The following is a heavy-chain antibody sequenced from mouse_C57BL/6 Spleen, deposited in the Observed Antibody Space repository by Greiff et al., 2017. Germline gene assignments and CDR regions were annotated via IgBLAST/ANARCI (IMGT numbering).Heavy chain of an antibody. J-gene: IGHJ3*01. Sequence: QVQLQQSGAELVKPGASVKISCKASGYAFTSYWMHWVKQRPGQGLEWIGQIYPGGGGTNYNGKFKGKATLTADKSSSTAYMQLSSLTSEDSAVDFCARSGCDEGAWFAYWGQGTLVTVSA. V-gene: IGHV1-80*01. D-gene: IGHD3-1*01. CDR3: ARSGCDEGAWFAY. CDR1: GYAFTSYW. CDR2: IYPGGGGT.